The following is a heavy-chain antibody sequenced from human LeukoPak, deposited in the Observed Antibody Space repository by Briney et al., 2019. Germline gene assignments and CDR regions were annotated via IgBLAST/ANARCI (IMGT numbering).Heavy chain of an antibody. CDR3: ARGKGIDGGDYGFKDRGFDY. CDR2: IYNSGIT. J-gene: IGHJ4*02. D-gene: IGHD4-17*01. V-gene: IGHV4-59*01. Sequence: SETLSLTCSVSVSGASISNYYWSWIRQPPGKGLEWIGYIYNSGITNYKSSLKSRVTISVDTSRNQFSLKLRSVTAADTAVYYCARGKGIDGGDYGFKDRGFDYWSQGTLVTVSS. CDR1: GASISNYY.